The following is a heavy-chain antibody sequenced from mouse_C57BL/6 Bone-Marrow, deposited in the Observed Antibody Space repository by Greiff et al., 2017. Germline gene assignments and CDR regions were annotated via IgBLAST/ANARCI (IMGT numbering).Heavy chain of an antibody. Sequence: QVQLKESGAELVRPGASVTLSCKASGYTFTDYEMHWVKQTPVPGLEWIGAIDPETGGTAYNQKFKGKAILTADKSSSTAYMELRSLTSEDSAVYYCTEYGSSFDYWGQGTTLTVSS. CDR1: GYTFTDYE. V-gene: IGHV1-15*01. D-gene: IGHD1-1*01. CDR2: IDPETGGT. CDR3: TEYGSSFDY. J-gene: IGHJ2*01.